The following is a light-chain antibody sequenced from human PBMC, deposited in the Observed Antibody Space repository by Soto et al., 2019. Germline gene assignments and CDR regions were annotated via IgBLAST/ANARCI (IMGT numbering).Light chain of an antibody. CDR1: QSVSSN. J-gene: IGKJ2*01. CDR2: GAS. V-gene: IGKV3-15*01. CDR3: QQYNDWPPT. Sequence: EIVMTQSPATLSVSPGERATLSCRASQSVSSNLAWYQQKPGQAPRLFIHGASTRATGIPARFSGSGSGTAFTLTISSLQSEDFAVYYCQQYNDWPPTFGQATKLEIK.